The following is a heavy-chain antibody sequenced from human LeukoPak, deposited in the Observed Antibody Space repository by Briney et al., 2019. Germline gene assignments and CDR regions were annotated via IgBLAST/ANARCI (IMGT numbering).Heavy chain of an antibody. D-gene: IGHD3-16*01. CDR3: ARDGADP. CDR1: GGSFSGYY. Sequence: PSETLSLTCAVYGGSFSGYYWSWIRQPPGKGLEWIGEINHSGSTNYNPSLKSRVTISVDTSKNQFSLTLSSVTAADTAVYYCARDGADPWGQGTLVTVSS. CDR2: INHSGST. J-gene: IGHJ5*02. V-gene: IGHV4-34*01.